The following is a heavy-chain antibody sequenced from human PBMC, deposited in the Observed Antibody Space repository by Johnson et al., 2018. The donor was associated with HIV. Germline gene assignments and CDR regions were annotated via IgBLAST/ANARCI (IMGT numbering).Heavy chain of an antibody. Sequence: VQVLESGGGLVQPGGSLRLSCAASGFTFSRYAIHWVRQAPGKGLEWVAVISYDGSDKYYGTSVRGRFTISRDNSKNTLYLQMNSLRAEDTAVYYCAKVKWELSLNDAFDIWGQGTMVTVSS. J-gene: IGHJ3*02. CDR1: GFTFSRYA. CDR2: ISYDGSDK. V-gene: IGHV3-30*04. D-gene: IGHD1-26*01. CDR3: AKVKWELSLNDAFDI.